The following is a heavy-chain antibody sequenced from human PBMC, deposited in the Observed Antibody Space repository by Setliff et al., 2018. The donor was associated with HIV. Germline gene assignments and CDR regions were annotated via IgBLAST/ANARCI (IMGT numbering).Heavy chain of an antibody. CDR2: IGYDGSST. D-gene: IGHD3-10*01. CDR3: AKVAPKVSYYYGLGRQRGYFDY. V-gene: IGHV3-30*02. CDR1: GFTFSSYW. J-gene: IGHJ4*02. Sequence: PGGSLRLSCAASGFTFSSYWMHWVRQAPGKGLAWLAFIGYDGSSTYYADSVKGRFTISRDNSRNTLYLQMNSLRAEDTAVYYCAKVAPKVSYYYGLGRQRGYFDYWGQGTLVTVSS.